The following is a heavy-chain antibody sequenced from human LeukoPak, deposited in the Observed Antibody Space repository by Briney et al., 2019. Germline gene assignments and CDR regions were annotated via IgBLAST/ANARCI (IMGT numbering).Heavy chain of an antibody. J-gene: IGHJ5*02. V-gene: IGHV1-18*01. CDR3: VGDCSGGSCYFDP. CDR1: GYTFTSYG. Sequence: KVSXKASGYTFTSYGISWVRQAPGQGLEWMGWISAYNGNTNYAQKLQGRVTMTTDTSTSTAYMELRSLRSDDTAVYYCVGDCSGGSCYFDPWGQGTLVTVSS. D-gene: IGHD2-15*01. CDR2: ISAYNGNT.